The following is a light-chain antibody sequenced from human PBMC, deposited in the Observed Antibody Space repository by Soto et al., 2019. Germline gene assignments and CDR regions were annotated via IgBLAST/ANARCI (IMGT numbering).Light chain of an antibody. J-gene: IGKJ3*01. CDR2: AAS. CDR1: QDIRSD. V-gene: IGKV1-6*01. Sequence: AIQMTQSPSSLSASVGDSITITCRASQDIRSDLGWYQQKPGKAPKLLIYAASTLQSGVPSRFSGSGSGTDFTLTISCLQSKDFATYYCQQYYSYPQTFGPGTKVDIK. CDR3: QQYYSYPQT.